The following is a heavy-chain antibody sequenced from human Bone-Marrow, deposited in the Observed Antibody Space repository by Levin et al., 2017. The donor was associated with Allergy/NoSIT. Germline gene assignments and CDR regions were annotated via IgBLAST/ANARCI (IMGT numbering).Heavy chain of an antibody. Sequence: PGGSLRLSCAASGFTFSSYWMSWVRQAPGKGLEWVANIKQDGSEKYYVDSVKGRFTISRDNAKNSLYLQMNSLRAEDTAVYYCARIDAVATMQIFDYWGQGTLVTVSS. CDR3: ARIDAVATMQIFDY. J-gene: IGHJ4*02. CDR2: IKQDGSEK. D-gene: IGHD5-12*01. V-gene: IGHV3-7*03. CDR1: GFTFSSYW.